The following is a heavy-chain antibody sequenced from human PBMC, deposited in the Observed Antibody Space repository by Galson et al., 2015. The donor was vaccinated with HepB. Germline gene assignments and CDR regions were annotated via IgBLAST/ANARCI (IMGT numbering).Heavy chain of an antibody. D-gene: IGHD6-19*01. CDR3: AREGGGQWLASEDY. J-gene: IGHJ4*02. CDR1: GFTFSSYA. CDR2: ISYDGSNK. Sequence: SLRLSCAASGFTFSSYAMHWVRQAPGKGLEWVAVISYDGSNKYYADSVKGRFTISRDNSKNTLYLQMNSLRAEDTAVYYCAREGGGQWLASEDYWGQGTLVTVSS. V-gene: IGHV3-30*04.